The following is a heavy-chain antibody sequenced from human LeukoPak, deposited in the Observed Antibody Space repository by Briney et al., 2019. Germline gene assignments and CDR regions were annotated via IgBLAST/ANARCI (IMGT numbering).Heavy chain of an antibody. CDR3: AAFRDITGTTNAFDI. CDR2: LIPIFGTA. V-gene: IGHV1-69*13. Sequence: SVKVSCKASGGTFSSYAISWVRQAPGQGLEWMGGLIPIFGTANYAQKFQGRVTITADESTSTAYMELSSLRSEDTAVYYCAAFRDITGTTNAFDIWGQGTMVTVSS. D-gene: IGHD1-7*01. CDR1: GGTFSSYA. J-gene: IGHJ3*02.